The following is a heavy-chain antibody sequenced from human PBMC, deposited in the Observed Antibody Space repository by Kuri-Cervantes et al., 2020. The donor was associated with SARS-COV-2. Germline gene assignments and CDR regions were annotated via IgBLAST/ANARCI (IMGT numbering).Heavy chain of an antibody. J-gene: IGHJ6*02. D-gene: IGHD4-11*01. V-gene: IGHV3-53*01. CDR3: ARWPHRKTYSNYGGGYYYYGMDV. Sequence: GGSLRLSCAASGFTVSSNYMSWVRQAPGKGLEWFSVIYSGGSTYYADSVKGRFTISRDNSKNTLYLQMNSLRAEDTAVYYCARWPHRKTYSNYGGGYYYYGMDVWGQGTTVTVSS. CDR1: GFTVSSNY. CDR2: IYSGGST.